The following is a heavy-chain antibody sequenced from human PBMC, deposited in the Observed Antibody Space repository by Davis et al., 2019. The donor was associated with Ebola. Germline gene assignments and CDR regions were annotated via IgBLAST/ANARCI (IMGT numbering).Heavy chain of an antibody. D-gene: IGHD3-22*01. V-gene: IGHV3-30*18. CDR2: ISYDGSNK. CDR3: AKDRDYYDSSAPFDY. J-gene: IGHJ4*02. CDR1: GFTFSSYD. Sequence: GESLKISCAASGFTFSSYDMHWVRQAPGKGLEWVAVISYDGSNKYYADSVKGRFAISRDNSKNTLYLQMNSLRAEDTAVYYCAKDRDYYDSSAPFDYWGQGTLVTVSS.